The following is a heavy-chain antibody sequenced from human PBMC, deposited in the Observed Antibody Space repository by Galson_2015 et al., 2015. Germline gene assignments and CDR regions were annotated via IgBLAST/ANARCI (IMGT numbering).Heavy chain of an antibody. CDR1: GFTFSSYS. D-gene: IGHD2-2*01. CDR2: ISSSSSYI. J-gene: IGHJ3*02. Sequence: SLRLSCAASGFTFSSYSMNWVRQAPGKGLEWVSSISSSSSYIYYADSVKGRFTISRDNAKNSLYLQMNSLRAEDTAVYYCARAREYPGAFDIWGQGTMVTVSS. V-gene: IGHV3-21*01. CDR3: ARAREYPGAFDI.